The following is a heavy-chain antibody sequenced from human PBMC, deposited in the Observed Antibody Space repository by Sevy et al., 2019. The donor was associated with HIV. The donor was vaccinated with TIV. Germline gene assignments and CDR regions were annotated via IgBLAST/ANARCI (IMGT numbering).Heavy chain of an antibody. CDR1: GLTFSSYS. CDR2: ISSSSSYI. Sequence: GGSLRLSCVASGLTFSSYSMKWVRQAPGKGLEWVSSISSSSSYIYYADSVKGRFTISRDNAKKSLYLQVNSLRAEDTAVSYCARDRDGSGSSGGYGMDVWGQGTTVTVSS. CDR3: ARDRDGSGSSGGYGMDV. D-gene: IGHD3-10*01. J-gene: IGHJ6*02. V-gene: IGHV3-21*01.